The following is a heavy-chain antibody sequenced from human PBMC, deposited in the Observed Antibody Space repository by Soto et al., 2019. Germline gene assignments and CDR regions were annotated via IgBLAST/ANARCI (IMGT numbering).Heavy chain of an antibody. Sequence: EVQLVESGGGLVQPGGSLKLSCAASGFTFSDSAMHWVRQASGKGLEWVGRIRSRANSYATAYAASVKGRFSISRDDSKNTAYLQMNSLKIEDTAVYYCTRQVGSGWSNYWGQGTLVTVSS. CDR2: IRSRANSYAT. V-gene: IGHV3-73*02. J-gene: IGHJ4*02. CDR1: GFTFSDSA. D-gene: IGHD6-19*01. CDR3: TRQVGSGWSNY.